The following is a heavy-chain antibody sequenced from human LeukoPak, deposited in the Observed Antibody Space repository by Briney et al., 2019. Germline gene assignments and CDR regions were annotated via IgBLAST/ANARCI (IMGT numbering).Heavy chain of an antibody. J-gene: IGHJ1*01. Sequence: GGSLRLSCPASGFTFSTYWMTWVRQAPGKGLPWVANIKQDGSEKYYEDSMKGRFTISRDNAKSSLYLQMKSLRAEDTAVYYCVRDVAYDFRNPYRYFQHWGQGTLVTVSS. CDR1: GFTFSTYW. V-gene: IGHV3-7*01. CDR3: VRDVAYDFRNPYRYFQH. D-gene: IGHD3-3*01. CDR2: IKQDGSEK.